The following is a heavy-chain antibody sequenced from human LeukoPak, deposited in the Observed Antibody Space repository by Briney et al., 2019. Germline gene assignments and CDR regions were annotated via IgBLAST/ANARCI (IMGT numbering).Heavy chain of an antibody. D-gene: IGHD5-24*01. V-gene: IGHV1-24*01. CDR1: GYTLTELS. CDR2: FDPKDGDT. J-gene: IGHJ5*02. CDR3: ARDNSVRDEAWWFNP. Sequence: ASVKVSCKVSGYTLTELSVHWVRQAPGKGLEWMGNFDPKDGDTIYAQGFQGRVTLTRDMSTSTEYLELSSLRSEDTAVYYCARDNSVRDEAWWFNPWGQGTLVTVSS.